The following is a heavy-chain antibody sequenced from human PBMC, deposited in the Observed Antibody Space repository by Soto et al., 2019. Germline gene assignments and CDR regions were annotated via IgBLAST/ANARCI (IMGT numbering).Heavy chain of an antibody. Sequence: EVQLLESGGGLVQPGGSLRLSCAASGFTFSSYAMSWVRKAPGKGLEWVSAISGSGGSTYYADSVKGRFTISIDNSKNTLYLQMNSLRAEDTAVYYCAKGDDFWSGYQYWGQGTMVIVSS. CDR3: AKGDDFWSGYQY. J-gene: IGHJ3*01. D-gene: IGHD3-3*01. CDR1: GFTFSSYA. V-gene: IGHV3-23*01. CDR2: ISGSGGST.